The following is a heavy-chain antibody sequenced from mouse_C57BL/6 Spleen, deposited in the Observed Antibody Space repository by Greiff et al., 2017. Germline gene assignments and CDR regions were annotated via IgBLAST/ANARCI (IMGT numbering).Heavy chain of an antibody. Sequence: VESGGGLVQPGGSLKLSCAASGFTFSDYYMYWVRQTPEKRLEWVAYISNGGGSTYYPDTVKGRFTISRDNAKNTLYLQMSRLKSEDTAMYYCARQSLYYGNAMDYWGQGTSVTVSS. CDR1: GFTFSDYY. V-gene: IGHV5-12*01. J-gene: IGHJ4*01. CDR2: ISNGGGST. D-gene: IGHD2-1*01. CDR3: ARQSLYYGNAMDY.